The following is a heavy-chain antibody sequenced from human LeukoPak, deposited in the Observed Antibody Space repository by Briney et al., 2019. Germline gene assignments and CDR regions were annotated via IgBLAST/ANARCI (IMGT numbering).Heavy chain of an antibody. CDR3: TSPARSSDPFDI. D-gene: IGHD2-2*01. CDR1: GFTFSDHY. V-gene: IGHV3-72*01. CDR2: VRNKANSYST. Sequence: PGGSLRLSCAGSGFTFSDHYMDWVRQPPGKGLEWVGRVRNKANSYSTEYAASVKARFTISRDDSQSSVSLQMNSLKTEDTAVYYCTSPARSSDPFDIWGPGTMVTISS. J-gene: IGHJ3*02.